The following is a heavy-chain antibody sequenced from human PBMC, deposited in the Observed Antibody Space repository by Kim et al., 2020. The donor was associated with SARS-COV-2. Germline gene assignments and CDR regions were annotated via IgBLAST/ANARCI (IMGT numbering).Heavy chain of an antibody. V-gene: IGHV3-7*01. CDR3: ARDDTLGDYFDY. Sequence: YYVDSVKGRFTISRDNAKNSLYLQMNSLRAEDTAVYYCARDDTLGDYFDYWGQGTLVTVSS. D-gene: IGHD3-16*01. J-gene: IGHJ4*02.